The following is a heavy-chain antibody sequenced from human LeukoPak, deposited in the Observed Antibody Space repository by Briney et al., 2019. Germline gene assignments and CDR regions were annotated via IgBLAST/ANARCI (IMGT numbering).Heavy chain of an antibody. CDR2: IRYDGSKK. Sequence: GGSLRLSCAASGFTFSRYGMHWVRQALGKGLEWVAFIRYDGSKKYYADSVKGRFTISRDNAKNSLYLQMNSLRAEDTAVYYCALPPSWGQGTLVAVSS. J-gene: IGHJ4*02. V-gene: IGHV3-30*02. CDR3: ALPPS. CDR1: GFTFSRYG.